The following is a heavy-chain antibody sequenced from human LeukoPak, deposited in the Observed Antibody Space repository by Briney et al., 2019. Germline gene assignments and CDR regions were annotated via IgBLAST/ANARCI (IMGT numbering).Heavy chain of an antibody. CDR3: AKDLLKEGSYGSGIDWFDP. D-gene: IGHD3-10*01. CDR1: GFIFGNYG. V-gene: IGHV3-30*02. CDR2: IRYDGSHK. Sequence: GGSLRLSCAASGFIFGNYGMHWVRQAPGKGLEWVSFIRYDGSHKHYADSVKGRFTISRENSKKTLYLQMNSLRPEDTAMYYCAKDLLKEGSYGSGIDWFDPWGQGAQVTVSS. J-gene: IGHJ5*02.